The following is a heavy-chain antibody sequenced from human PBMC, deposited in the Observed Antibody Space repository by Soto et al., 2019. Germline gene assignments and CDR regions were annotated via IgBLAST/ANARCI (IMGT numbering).Heavy chain of an antibody. CDR3: TTRISLLDY. D-gene: IGHD2-21*01. V-gene: IGHV3-73*02. CDR2: IRSKANSYAT. J-gene: IGHJ4*02. CDR1: GFTFSGSA. Sequence: EVQLVESGGGLVQPGGSLKLSCAASGFTFSGSAMHWVRQASGKGLEWVGRIRSKANSYATAYAASVKGRFTISRDDSKNTAYLHMNSLKTEDTAVYYCTTRISLLDYWGQGTLVTVSS.